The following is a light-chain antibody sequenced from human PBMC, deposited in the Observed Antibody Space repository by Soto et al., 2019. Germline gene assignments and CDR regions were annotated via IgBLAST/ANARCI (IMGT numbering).Light chain of an antibody. CDR2: GAS. CDR3: QHSHTSPRT. J-gene: IGKJ2*01. Sequence: DIQMTQSPSFLSASVGDRVTVTCRASQSVGTHLHWYQQKSGKAPKLLIYGASTLQSGVSSRFSGSGSATDFPLTITSLQPDDFAVYYCQHSHTSPRTFGQGTRLDIK. CDR1: QSVGTH. V-gene: IGKV1-39*01.